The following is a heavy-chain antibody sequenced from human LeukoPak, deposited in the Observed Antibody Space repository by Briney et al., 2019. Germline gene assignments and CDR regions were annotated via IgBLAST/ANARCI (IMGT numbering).Heavy chain of an antibody. CDR1: GFTFSSYA. CDR2: ISGSGENT. CDR3: ASSTVTNFDY. V-gene: IGHV3-23*01. J-gene: IGHJ4*02. D-gene: IGHD4-17*01. Sequence: GGSLRLSCAASGFTFSSYAMSWVRQAPGKGLEWVSAISGSGENTFYADSVKGRFTISRDNSKNTLYLQMNTLRAEDAAVYYCASSTVTNFDYRGQGTLVTVSS.